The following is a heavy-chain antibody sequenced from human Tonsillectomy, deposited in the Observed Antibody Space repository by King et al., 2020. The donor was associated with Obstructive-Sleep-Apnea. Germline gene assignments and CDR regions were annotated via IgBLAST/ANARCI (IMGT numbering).Heavy chain of an antibody. Sequence: VQLVESGGGLVQPGGSLRLSCAASGFTFSSYAMSWVRQAPGKGLEWGSTISCSGGSTYYADSVKGRFTISKDDSKNTLYLQMNSLRGEDTATYYCARGKSPIGWSPLGFWGQGTLVTVSS. CDR1: GFTFSSYA. V-gene: IGHV3-23*04. CDR2: ISCSGGST. CDR3: ARGKSPIGWSPLGF. D-gene: IGHD6-19*01. J-gene: IGHJ4*02.